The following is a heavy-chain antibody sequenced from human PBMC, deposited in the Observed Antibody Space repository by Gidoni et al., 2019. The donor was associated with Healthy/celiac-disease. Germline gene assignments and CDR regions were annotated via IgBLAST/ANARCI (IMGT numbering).Heavy chain of an antibody. J-gene: IGHJ4*02. CDR3: AKDDKYYYDSSGYYPSD. CDR1: GFPFSSYA. CDR2: ISGSGGST. D-gene: IGHD3-22*01. V-gene: IGHV3-23*01. Sequence: EVQLLESGGGLVQPGGSLRLSCAASGFPFSSYAMSWVHQAPGKGLEWVSAISGSGGSTYYADSVKGRFTISRDNSKNTLYRQMNSLRAEDTAVYYCAKDDKYYYDSSGYYPSDWGQGTLVTVSS.